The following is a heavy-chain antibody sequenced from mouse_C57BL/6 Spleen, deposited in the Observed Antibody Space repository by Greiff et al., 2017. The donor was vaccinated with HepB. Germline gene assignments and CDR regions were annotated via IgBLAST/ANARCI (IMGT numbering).Heavy chain of an antibody. CDR1: GYTFTSYG. Sequence: EVKLMESGAELVRPGSSVKMSCKTSGYTFTSYGINWVKQRPGQGLEWIGYIYIGNGYTEYNEKFKGKATLTSDTSSSTAYMQLSSLTSEDSAIYFCARGERGYLAWFAYWGQGTLVTVSA. CDR2: IYIGNGYT. CDR3: ARGERGYLAWFAY. V-gene: IGHV1-58*01. J-gene: IGHJ3*01. D-gene: IGHD5-1*01.